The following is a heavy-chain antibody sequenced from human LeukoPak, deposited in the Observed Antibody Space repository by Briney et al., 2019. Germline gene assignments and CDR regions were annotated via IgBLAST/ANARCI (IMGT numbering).Heavy chain of an antibody. Sequence: SETLSLTCTVSGGSISSSSYYWGWIRQPPGKGLEWIGRIYTSGSTNYNPSLKSRVTMSVDTSKNQFSLKLSSVTAADTAVYYCARERRYYDFWGGFDYWGQGTLVTVSS. CDR2: IYTSGST. V-gene: IGHV4-39*07. CDR1: GGSISSSSYY. J-gene: IGHJ4*02. CDR3: ARERRYYDFWGGFDY. D-gene: IGHD3-3*01.